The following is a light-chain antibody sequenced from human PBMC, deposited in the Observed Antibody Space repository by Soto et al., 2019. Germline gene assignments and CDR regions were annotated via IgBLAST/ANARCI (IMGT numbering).Light chain of an antibody. J-gene: IGKJ1*01. V-gene: IGKV1-5*03. Sequence: DIQMTHSPSTLSASVGDSVTIICRASQSASNWLAWYQQKPGKAPRLLIFKASSLESGVPSRFSGSGSGTEFALTISSLQPDDFATYYCQQYHNYPWTFGQGTQVEVK. CDR1: QSASNW. CDR2: KAS. CDR3: QQYHNYPWT.